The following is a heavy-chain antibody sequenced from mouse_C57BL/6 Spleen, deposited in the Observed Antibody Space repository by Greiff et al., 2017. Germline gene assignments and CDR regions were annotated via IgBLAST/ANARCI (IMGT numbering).Heavy chain of an antibody. CDR2: ISSGGDYI. CDR1: GFTFSSYA. CDR3: TRENYCGETYAMDY. Sequence: EVKLMESGEGLVKPGGSLKLSCAASGFTFSSYAMSWVRQTPEKRLEWVAYISSGGDYIYYADTVKGRFTISRDNARNTLYLQMSSLKSEDTAMYYCTRENYCGETYAMDYWGQGTSVTVSS. V-gene: IGHV5-9-1*02. J-gene: IGHJ4*01. D-gene: IGHD1-1*01.